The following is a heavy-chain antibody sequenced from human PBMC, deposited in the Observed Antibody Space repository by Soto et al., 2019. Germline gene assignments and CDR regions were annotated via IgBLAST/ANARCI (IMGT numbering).Heavy chain of an antibody. CDR3: ARGGDGMDV. Sequence: GASVKVSCKASGYTFTGYYMHWVRQAPGQGLEWMEWINPNSGGTNYAQKFQGWVTMTRDTSISTTYRELSRLRSDDTADYYCARGGDGMDVWGQGTTVTVSS. CDR2: INPNSGGT. V-gene: IGHV1-2*04. J-gene: IGHJ6*02. CDR1: GYTFTGYY.